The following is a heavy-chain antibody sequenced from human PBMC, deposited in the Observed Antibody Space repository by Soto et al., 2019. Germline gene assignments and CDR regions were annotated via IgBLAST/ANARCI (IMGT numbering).Heavy chain of an antibody. D-gene: IGHD1-26*01. CDR2: VYYSGST. V-gene: IGHV4-61*08. CDR3: ARVKRSTSRLDP. CDR1: GDAVSSGAYY. J-gene: IGHJ5*02. Sequence: QVQLQESGPGLVKHSETMSFTCSVSGDAVSSGAYYWSWIRQPPGKGLEWIGYVYYSGSTSYNPSLETGVTISVDTSKNQFSLKLTSVTPADTAIYYCARVKRSTSRLDPWGQGTLVTVSS.